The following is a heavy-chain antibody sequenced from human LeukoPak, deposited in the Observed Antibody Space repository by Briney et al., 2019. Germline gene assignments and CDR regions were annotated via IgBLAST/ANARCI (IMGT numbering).Heavy chain of an antibody. J-gene: IGHJ6*02. Sequence: SETLSLTCTVSGGSISSYYWSWIRQPPGKGLEWIGYIYYSGSTNYNPSLKSRVTISVDTSKNQFSLKLSSVTAADTAVYYCARDSITMVRGVINPNYYYGMDVWGQGTTVTVSS. V-gene: IGHV4-59*01. CDR3: ARDSITMVRGVINPNYYYGMDV. CDR1: GGSISSYY. CDR2: IYYSGST. D-gene: IGHD3-10*01.